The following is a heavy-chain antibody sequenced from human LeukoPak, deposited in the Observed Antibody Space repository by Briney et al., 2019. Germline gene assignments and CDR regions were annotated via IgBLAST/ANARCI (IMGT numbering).Heavy chain of an antibody. Sequence: GRSLRLSWAASGFTFSSYSMEWVRQAAGEGLEWVAYISSSSSTIYYAESVKGRFTISSDNAKKSLYLKMNSLRAEDTAVYYCARRFGGNYVYFDYWGQGTLVTVSS. CDR2: ISSSSSTI. V-gene: IGHV3-48*01. D-gene: IGHD4-23*01. J-gene: IGHJ4*02. CDR1: GFTFSSYS. CDR3: ARRFGGNYVYFDY.